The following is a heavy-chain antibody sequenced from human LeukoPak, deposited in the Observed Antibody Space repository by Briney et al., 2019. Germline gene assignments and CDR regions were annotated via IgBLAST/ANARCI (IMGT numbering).Heavy chain of an antibody. CDR2: INPDSGGT. D-gene: IGHD2-2*01. Sequence: ASVRVSCKASGYTFTDNYMHWVRQAPGQGLEWMGWINPDSGGTNYAQKFQDRVTMTRDTSISTAYMELSRLRSDDTAVYYCASALYQPPGWFDPWGQGTLVTVSS. V-gene: IGHV1-2*02. CDR1: GYTFTDNY. J-gene: IGHJ5*02. CDR3: ASALYQPPGWFDP.